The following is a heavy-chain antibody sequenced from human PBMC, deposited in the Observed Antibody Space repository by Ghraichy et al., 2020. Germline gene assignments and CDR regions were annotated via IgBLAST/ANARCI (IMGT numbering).Heavy chain of an antibody. CDR1: GGSFSGYY. J-gene: IGHJ6*02. D-gene: IGHD2-15*01. V-gene: IGHV4-34*01. CDR3: ARARGYCSGGSCYSNYYYYGMDV. Sequence: SQTLSITCAVYGGSFSGYYWSWIRQPPGKGLEWIGEINHSGSTNYNPSLKSRVTISIDTSKFQFSLKLSSVTAADTAMYYCARARGYCSGGSCYSNYYYYGMDVWGQGTTVTVSS. CDR2: INHSGST.